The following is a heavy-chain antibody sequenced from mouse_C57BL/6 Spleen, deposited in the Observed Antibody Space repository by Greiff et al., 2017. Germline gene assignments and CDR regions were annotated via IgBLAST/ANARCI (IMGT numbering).Heavy chain of an antibody. Sequence: QVQLQQPGAELVKPGASVKMSCKASGYTFTSYWITWVKQRPGQGLEWIGDIYPGSGSTNYNGKFKGKATLTADKSSSTAYMQLSSLTSEDSAVYFCARFGSSRFAYWGQGTLVTVSA. CDR3: ARFGSSRFAY. CDR1: GYTFTSYW. J-gene: IGHJ3*01. D-gene: IGHD1-1*01. V-gene: IGHV1-55*01. CDR2: IYPGSGST.